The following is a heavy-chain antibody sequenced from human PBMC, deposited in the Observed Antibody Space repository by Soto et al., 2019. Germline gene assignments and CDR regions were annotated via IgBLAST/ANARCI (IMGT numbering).Heavy chain of an antibody. J-gene: IGHJ3*02. CDR2: IYTDGRT. CDR1: GFIVSRNY. Sequence: EVQLVESGGGLIQPGGSLRLSCVASGFIVSRNYMTWVRQAPGKGLEWVSVIYTDGRTFYADSVKGRFTISRDNSKNMVYLQMNSLRAEDTAVYYCARDPVADYSAFDIWGQGTMVTVSS. D-gene: IGHD4-17*01. CDR3: ARDPVADYSAFDI. V-gene: IGHV3-53*01.